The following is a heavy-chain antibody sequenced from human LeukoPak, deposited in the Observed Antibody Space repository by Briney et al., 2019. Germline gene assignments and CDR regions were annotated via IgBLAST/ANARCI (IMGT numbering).Heavy chain of an antibody. Sequence: GSSVKASCKASGGTFSSYTISWVRQAPGQGLEWMGRIIPILGIANYAQKFQGRVTITADKSTSTAYMELSSLRSEDTAVYYCARASTDYYDSSGYDYWGQGTLVTVSS. CDR1: GGTFSSYT. CDR3: ARASTDYYDSSGYDY. J-gene: IGHJ4*02. V-gene: IGHV1-69*02. CDR2: IIPILGIA. D-gene: IGHD3-22*01.